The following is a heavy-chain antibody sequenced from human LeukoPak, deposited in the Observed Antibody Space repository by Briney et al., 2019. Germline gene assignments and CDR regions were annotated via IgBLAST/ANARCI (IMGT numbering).Heavy chain of an antibody. CDR2: ISGSGDST. V-gene: IGHV3-23*01. CDR1: GFAFSSYA. J-gene: IGHJ4*02. Sequence: GGSLRLSCAASGFAFSSYAMSWVRQAPGKGLEWVTAISGSGDSTYYADSVKGRFTISRDNSKNTLYLQMNSLRAEDTAVYYCAKDEAAAAGTGYWGQGTLVTVSS. CDR3: AKDEAAAAGTGY. D-gene: IGHD6-13*01.